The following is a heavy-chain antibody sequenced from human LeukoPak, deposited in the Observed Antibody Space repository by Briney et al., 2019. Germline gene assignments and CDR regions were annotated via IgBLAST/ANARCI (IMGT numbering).Heavy chain of an antibody. J-gene: IGHJ4*02. CDR3: ATGGEQYYDY. V-gene: IGHV3-74*01. Sequence: GGSLRLSCAASGLTFRNYWMHWVRQAPGKGLMWLSRITGDGSDTIYADSGKGRFTISRDNAKNTLYLQMSSLSAEDTAVYYCATGGEQYYDYWGQGTLVTVSS. CDR1: GLTFRNYW. CDR2: ITGDGSDT. D-gene: IGHD1/OR15-1a*01.